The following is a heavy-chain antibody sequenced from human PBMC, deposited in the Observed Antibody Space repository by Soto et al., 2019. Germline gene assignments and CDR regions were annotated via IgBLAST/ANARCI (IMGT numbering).Heavy chain of an antibody. V-gene: IGHV1-2*02. Sequence: QVQLVQSGAEVKKPGASVKVSCKVSGDTFILHYIHWMRQAPGKGLEWIGWTNPNNGSTKYAQKFQGRVTMTRDRSITTVYVELSSLRSDDTAVYFCARDVNPYYGRGRLHGYFDYWGQGTLVTVSS. CDR2: TNPNNGST. D-gene: IGHD3-10*02. J-gene: IGHJ4*02. CDR3: ARDVNPYYGRGRLHGYFDY. CDR1: GDTFILHY.